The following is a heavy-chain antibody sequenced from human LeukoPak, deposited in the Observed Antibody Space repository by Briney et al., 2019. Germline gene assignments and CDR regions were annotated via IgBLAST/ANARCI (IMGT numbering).Heavy chain of an antibody. V-gene: IGHV3-9*01. D-gene: IGHD6-19*01. J-gene: IGHJ4*02. CDR2: ISWNSAST. CDR1: GFTFDDYA. Sequence: PGRSLRLSCAASGFTFDDYAMHWVRQAPGKGLEWVSGISWNSASTGYADSVKGRFTISRDNAKNSLYLQMNSLTTEDTALYYCAKTGVSYTSGWYPLLDFWGQGTLVTVSS. CDR3: AKTGVSYTSGWYPLLDF.